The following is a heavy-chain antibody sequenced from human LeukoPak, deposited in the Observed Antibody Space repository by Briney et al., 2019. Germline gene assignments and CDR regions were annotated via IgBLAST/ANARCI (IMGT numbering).Heavy chain of an antibody. D-gene: IGHD3-3*01. CDR3: AKDKRDEIFGVVRTLLDY. CDR1: GFTFSTYN. Sequence: GGSLRLSCAASGFTFSTYNMNWVRQAPGKGLEWLSYISSSGGRIYYADSVKGRFTISRDNDKRSLYLQLNSLRAEDTAVYYCAKDKRDEIFGVVRTLLDYWGQGTLVTVSS. J-gene: IGHJ4*02. CDR2: ISSSGGRI. V-gene: IGHV3-48*04.